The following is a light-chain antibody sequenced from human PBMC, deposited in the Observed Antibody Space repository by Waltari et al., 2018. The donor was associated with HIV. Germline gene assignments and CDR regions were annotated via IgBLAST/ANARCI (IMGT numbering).Light chain of an antibody. Sequence: EAVLTQSPLSLPVTLGQQASFSCRSSQSLLYSDGNTYLNWFHQRPGQSPRRLIYKVSNRDPGVPDRFSGSGSGTDFTLKISKVEAEDVGVYYCMQGTHWPRTFGQGTKVEIK. CDR3: MQGTHWPRT. CDR1: QSLLYSDGNTY. J-gene: IGKJ1*01. V-gene: IGKV2-30*01. CDR2: KVS.